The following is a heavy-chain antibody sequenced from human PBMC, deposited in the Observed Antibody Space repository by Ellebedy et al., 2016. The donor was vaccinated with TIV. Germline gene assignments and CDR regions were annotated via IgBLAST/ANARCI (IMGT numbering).Heavy chain of an antibody. D-gene: IGHD5-18*01. V-gene: IGHV3-53*01. J-gene: IGHJ6*02. CDR2: IYSGGST. Sequence: GESLKISCAASGFTVSSNYMSWVRQAPGKGLEWVSVIYSGGSTYYADSVKGRFTISRDNSKNTLYLQMNSLRAEDTAVYYCARARYSYGQSYGMDVWGQGTTVTVSS. CDR3: ARARYSYGQSYGMDV. CDR1: GFTVSSNY.